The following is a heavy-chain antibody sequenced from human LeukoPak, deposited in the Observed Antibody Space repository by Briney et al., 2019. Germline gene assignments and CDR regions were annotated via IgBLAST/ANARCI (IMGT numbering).Heavy chain of an antibody. CDR3: AKRAMSNFDY. Sequence: PGGSLRLSCAASGFTFSSYEMNWVRQAPGKGLEWVSYISSSGSTIYYADSVKGRFTISRDNSKNTLYLQMNSLRAEDTAVYYCAKRAMSNFDYWGQGTLVTVSS. CDR2: ISSSGSTI. J-gene: IGHJ4*02. D-gene: IGHD2-2*01. CDR1: GFTFSSYE. V-gene: IGHV3-48*03.